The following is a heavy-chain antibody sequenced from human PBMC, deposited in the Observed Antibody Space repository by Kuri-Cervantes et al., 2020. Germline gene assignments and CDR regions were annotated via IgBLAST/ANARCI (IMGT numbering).Heavy chain of an antibody. CDR1: GFIVRTNY. V-gene: IGHV3-74*01. J-gene: IGHJ4*02. Sequence: GESLKISCPVSGFIVRTNYMRWARQAPGMGLVWVSRTKSDGDTIYADSVKGRFTVSRDNAENSLYLQMNSLRPEDTALYYCAQGSGYYDSHGYLRNWGQGTVVTVSS. CDR2: TKSDGDT. CDR3: AQGSGYYDSHGYLRN. D-gene: IGHD3-22*01.